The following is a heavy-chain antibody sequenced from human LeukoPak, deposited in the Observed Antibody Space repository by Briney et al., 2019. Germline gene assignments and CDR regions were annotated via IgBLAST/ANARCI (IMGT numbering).Heavy chain of an antibody. CDR2: IYRGGAT. V-gene: IGHV3-53*01. J-gene: IGHJ4*01. Sequence: PGGSLRLSCAASGFTVSGSYMSWVRQAPGKELEWVSVIYRGGATYYAGSVKGRFTISRDNAKNTLYLQMHSLRAEDSAVYYCARGFYGSGNSWGHGTLVTVSS. CDR1: GFTVSGSY. CDR3: ARGFYGSGNS. D-gene: IGHD3-10*01.